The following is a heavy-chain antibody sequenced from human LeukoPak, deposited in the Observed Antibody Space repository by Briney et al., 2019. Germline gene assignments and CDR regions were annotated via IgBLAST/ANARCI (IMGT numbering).Heavy chain of an antibody. CDR1: GFPFSTYA. Sequence: RGSLRLSCAASGFPFSTYAMSWVRQAPGKGLEWASGISGTGGTTYFADSVKGRFTISRDNPKNTVYLQMNTLRAEDTAVYYCARGVYYYDSSSNYYAYHFDYWGQGTLVTVSS. CDR3: ARGVYYYDSSSNYYAYHFDY. V-gene: IGHV3-23*01. D-gene: IGHD3-22*01. J-gene: IGHJ4*02. CDR2: ISGTGGTT.